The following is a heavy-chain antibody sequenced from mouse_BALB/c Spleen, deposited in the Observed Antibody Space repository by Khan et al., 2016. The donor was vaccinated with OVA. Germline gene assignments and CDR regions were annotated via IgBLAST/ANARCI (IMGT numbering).Heavy chain of an antibody. J-gene: IGHJ3*01. V-gene: IGHV1-4*01. CDR2: INPSNGYT. D-gene: IGHD2-14*01. Sequence: VQLQQSGAELARPGASVKMSCKASGYTFTSYTIHWIKERPGQGLEWIGYINPSNGYTNYNQKFKDKATLTTDKSSTTAYLQLSSLTSDDSAVDNCVRDGAYPRNDGWLAYWGQGTLVTVSA. CDR3: VRDGAYPRNDGWLAY. CDR1: GYTFTSYT.